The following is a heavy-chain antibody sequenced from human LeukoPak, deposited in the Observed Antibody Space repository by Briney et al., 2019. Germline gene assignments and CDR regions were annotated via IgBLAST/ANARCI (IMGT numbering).Heavy chain of an antibody. CDR1: GLIFSRDG. CDR3: TRDAS. V-gene: IGHV3-7*01. CDR2: IKPDGSET. J-gene: IGHJ5*02. Sequence: GRSLRLSCAASGLIFSRDGMHWVRQAPGKGLEWVASIKPDGSETSYVDSVRGRFAISRDNPKSSLYLQMNSLTAEDTAVYHCTRDASWGQGTLVTVSS.